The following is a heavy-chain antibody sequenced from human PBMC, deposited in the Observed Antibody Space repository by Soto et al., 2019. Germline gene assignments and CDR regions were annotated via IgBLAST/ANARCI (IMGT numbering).Heavy chain of an antibody. D-gene: IGHD3-10*01. CDR3: ASSGRRYYGSGSYYSDYGMDV. J-gene: IGHJ6*02. V-gene: IGHV1-24*01. Sequence: ASVKVSCKVSGYTLTESSMHWVRQAPGKGLEWMGGFNPESGETNYAQKFQGWVTMTRDTSISTAYMELSRLRSDDTAVYYCASSGRRYYGSGSYYSDYGMDVWGQGTTVTVSS. CDR1: GYTLTESS. CDR2: FNPESGET.